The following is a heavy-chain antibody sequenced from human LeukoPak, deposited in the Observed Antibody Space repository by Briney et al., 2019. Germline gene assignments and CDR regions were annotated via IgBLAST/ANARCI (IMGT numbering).Heavy chain of an antibody. CDR2: MNPNSGNT. J-gene: IGHJ4*02. CDR3: ARGALLYDSSGYTDY. Sequence: ASVKVSCKASGYTFTSYDINWVRQATGQELEWMGWMNPNSGNTGYAQKFQGRVTMTRNTSISTAYMELSSLRSEDTAVYYCARGALLYDSSGYTDYWGQGTLVTVSS. D-gene: IGHD3-22*01. V-gene: IGHV1-8*01. CDR1: GYTFTSYD.